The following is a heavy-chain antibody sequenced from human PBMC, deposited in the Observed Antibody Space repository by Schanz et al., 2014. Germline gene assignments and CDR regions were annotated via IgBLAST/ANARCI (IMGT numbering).Heavy chain of an antibody. D-gene: IGHD3-22*01. CDR1: GFTFNSYA. CDR2: ISGSGGST. CDR3: AKDPSHGDYDYYFDY. V-gene: IGHV3-23*01. Sequence: EVPLLESGGGLVQPGESLRVSCAASGFTFNSYAMSWVRQAPGRGLEWVSGISGSGGSTYYADSVKGRFTISRDNSKNTLYLQMNSLRAEDTAVYYCAKDPSHGDYDYYFDYWGQGTLVTVSS. J-gene: IGHJ4*02.